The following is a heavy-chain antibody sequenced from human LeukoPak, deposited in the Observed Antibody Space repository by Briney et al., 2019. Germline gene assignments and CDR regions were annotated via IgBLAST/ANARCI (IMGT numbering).Heavy chain of an antibody. CDR3: ATYPLRGCRNGNCYRSFFYYGMDV. V-gene: IGHV5-51*01. Sequence: GESLKISCKGFGYRFRDYWIGWVRQRPGKDLGWMGIIFPGEAHINYSPTFEGPATIPADESITTAYPQSSSLPASHTATYYCATYPLRGCRNGNCYRSFFYYGMDVWGQGTAVTVSS. CDR1: GYRFRDYW. J-gene: IGHJ6*02. D-gene: IGHD2-21*01. CDR2: IFPGEAHI.